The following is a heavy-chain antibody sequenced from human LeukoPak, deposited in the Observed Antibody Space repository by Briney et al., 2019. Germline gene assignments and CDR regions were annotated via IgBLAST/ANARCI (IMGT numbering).Heavy chain of an antibody. Sequence: SETLSLTCTVSGGSISSYYWSWIRQPPGKGLEWIGYIYYSGSTNYNPSLKSRVTISVDTSKNQFSLKLSSVTAADTAVYYCARGHHSSGYYYGYWGQGTLVTVSS. CDR3: ARGHHSSGYYYGY. CDR2: IYYSGST. CDR1: GGSISSYY. V-gene: IGHV4-59*01. J-gene: IGHJ4*02. D-gene: IGHD3-22*01.